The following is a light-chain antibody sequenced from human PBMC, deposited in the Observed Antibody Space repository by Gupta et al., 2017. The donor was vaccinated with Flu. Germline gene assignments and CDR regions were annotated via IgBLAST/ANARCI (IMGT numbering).Light chain of an antibody. V-gene: IGKV1-39*01. CDR2: FAS. Sequence: EMTQSPAFLSASVGDKVTITCRASQTIRDSVNWYQQKPEQAPRLLIYFASSLHSGVPSRFSGSGSGTEFTLTIRSLEREDFATYYCQQSYSIPWTFAQGTKVELK. CDR3: QQSYSIPWT. CDR1: QTIRDS. J-gene: IGKJ1*01.